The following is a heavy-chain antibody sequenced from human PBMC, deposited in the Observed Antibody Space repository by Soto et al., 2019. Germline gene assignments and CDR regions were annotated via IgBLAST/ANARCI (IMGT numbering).Heavy chain of an antibody. CDR3: ARDREYSSGCFD. D-gene: IGHD6-19*01. J-gene: IGHJ4*02. V-gene: IGHV3-33*01. Sequence: GGSLRLSCAASGFTFSSYGMHWVRQAPGKGLEWVAVIWYDGSNKYYADSVKGRFTISRDNSKNTLYLQMNSLRAEDTAVYYCARDREYSSGCFDWGQGTLVTVSS. CDR2: IWYDGSNK. CDR1: GFTFSSYG.